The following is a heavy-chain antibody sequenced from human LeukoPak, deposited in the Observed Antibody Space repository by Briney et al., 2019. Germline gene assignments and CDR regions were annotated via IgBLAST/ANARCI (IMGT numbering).Heavy chain of an antibody. Sequence: SETLSLTCTVSGGSISSYYWSWIRQPPGKGLEWIGYIYYSGSTNYNPSLKSRVTISVDTSKNQFSPKLSSVTAADTAVYYCARVVVRNWFDPWGQGTLVTVSS. V-gene: IGHV4-59*01. CDR1: GGSISSYY. CDR2: IYYSGST. CDR3: ARVVVRNWFDP. D-gene: IGHD6-6*01. J-gene: IGHJ5*02.